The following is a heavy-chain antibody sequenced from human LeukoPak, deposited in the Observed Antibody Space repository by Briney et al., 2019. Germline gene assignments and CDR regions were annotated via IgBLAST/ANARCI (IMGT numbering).Heavy chain of an antibody. D-gene: IGHD6-13*01. V-gene: IGHV3-66*01. J-gene: IGHJ4*02. CDR1: GFTVSSNN. CDR2: IYSGGST. CDR3: AGGARRQQPFDY. Sequence: GGSLRLSCAASGFTVSSNNMSWVRQAPGKGLEWVSVIYSGGSTYYADSVKGRFTISRDNSKNTLYLQMNSLRAEDTAVYYCAGGARRQQPFDYWGQGTLVTVSS.